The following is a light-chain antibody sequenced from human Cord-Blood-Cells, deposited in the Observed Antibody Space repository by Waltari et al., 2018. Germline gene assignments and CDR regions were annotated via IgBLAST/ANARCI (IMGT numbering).Light chain of an antibody. CDR3: SSYTSSSTLYV. J-gene: IGLJ1*01. CDR2: NVS. V-gene: IGLV2-14*01. Sequence: SALTQPASVSGSPGQSITLSCTGTSNDFGCYNYVSWYQQHPGKAPKLMIYNVSNRPSGVSNRFSGSKSGNTASLTISGLQAEDEADYYCSSYTSSSTLYVFGTGTKVTVL. CDR1: SNDFGCYNY.